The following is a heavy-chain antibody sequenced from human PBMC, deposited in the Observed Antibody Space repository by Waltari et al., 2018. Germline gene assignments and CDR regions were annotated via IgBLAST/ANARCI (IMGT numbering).Heavy chain of an antibody. CDR1: GFPLGSYE. V-gene: IGHV3-48*03. D-gene: IGHD2-2*01. J-gene: IGHJ4*02. CDR2: ISSSGSTI. CDR3: ARDAPPLVPAAMR. Sequence: EVKLLESGGGLVQPGGSLRLSLAASGFPLGSYEMNWVRRAPGKGLEWVSYISSSGSTIYDADSVKGRFTISRDNAKNSLYLQMNSLRAEDTAVYYCARDAPPLVPAAMRWGQGTLVTVSS.